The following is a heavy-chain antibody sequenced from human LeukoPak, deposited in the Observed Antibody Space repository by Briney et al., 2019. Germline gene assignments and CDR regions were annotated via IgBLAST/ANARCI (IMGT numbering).Heavy chain of an antibody. Sequence: PGGSLRLSCAASGFTFSSYSMNWVRQAPGKGLEWVSYISSSSSTIYYADSVKGRFTISRDNAKNSLYLQMNSLRAEDTAVYYCARDAVTILGVVIMEPFFDYWGQGTLVTVSS. V-gene: IGHV3-48*01. CDR2: ISSSSSTI. CDR3: ARDAVTILGVVIMEPFFDY. D-gene: IGHD3-3*01. CDR1: GFTFSSYS. J-gene: IGHJ4*02.